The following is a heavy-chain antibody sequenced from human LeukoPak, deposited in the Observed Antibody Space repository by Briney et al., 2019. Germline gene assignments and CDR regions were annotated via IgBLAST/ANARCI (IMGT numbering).Heavy chain of an antibody. J-gene: IGHJ4*02. CDR3: ARTASEWFVPDY. CDR1: GDSVSRDSIA. V-gene: IGHV6-1*01. D-gene: IGHD2-8*01. Sequence: SQTLSLTCAISGDSVSRDSIAWNWIRQSPSRGLEWLGRTYYRSKWYNDYAVSVKSRITINPDTSKNQFSLQLNSVTPEDAAVYYCARTASEWFVPDYWGQGTLVTVSS. CDR2: TYYRSKWYN.